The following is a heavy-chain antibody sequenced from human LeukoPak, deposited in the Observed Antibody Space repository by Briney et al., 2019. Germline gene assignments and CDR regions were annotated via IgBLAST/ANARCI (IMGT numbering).Heavy chain of an antibody. CDR2: IYHSGST. CDR3: ARRAYYGSGSYYRN. V-gene: IGHV4-38-2*02. Sequence: PSETLSLTCTVSGYSISSGYYWGWIRQPPGKGLEWIGSIYHSGSTYYNPSLKSRVTISVDTSKNQFSLKLSSVTAADTAVYYCARRAYYGSGSYYRNWGQGTLVTVSS. D-gene: IGHD3-10*01. CDR1: GYSISSGYY. J-gene: IGHJ4*02.